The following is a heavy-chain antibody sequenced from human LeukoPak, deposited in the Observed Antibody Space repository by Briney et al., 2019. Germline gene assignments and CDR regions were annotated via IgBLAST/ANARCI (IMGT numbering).Heavy chain of an antibody. V-gene: IGHV3-23*01. CDR2: ITGSGSGA. D-gene: IGHD2-21*02. Sequence: QSGGSLRLSCTAAGFTFSSQAMTWVRQAAGKGLQWVSSITGSGSGAYYADSVKGRVTISRDNSKNTLFLQMDSLRAEDTAMYYCARVRGDHAQVQDHFDYWGQGTLVTVSS. J-gene: IGHJ4*02. CDR3: ARVRGDHAQVQDHFDY. CDR1: GFTFSSQA.